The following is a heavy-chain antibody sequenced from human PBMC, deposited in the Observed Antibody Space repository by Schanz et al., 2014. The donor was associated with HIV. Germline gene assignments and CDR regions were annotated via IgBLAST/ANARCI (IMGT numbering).Heavy chain of an antibody. V-gene: IGHV3-9*01. Sequence: EVQLVESGGGLVQPGRSLRLSCAASGFTFDDYAMHWVRQPPGKGLEWVSSISWNSGDIDYADSVKGRFTISRDNDNDSLYLQMNSLRVEDTALYYCVKDSGTLVSGARWFDPWGQGTQVTVSS. CDR3: VKDSGTLVSGARWFDP. CDR2: ISWNSGDI. D-gene: IGHD6-19*01. J-gene: IGHJ5*02. CDR1: GFTFDDYA.